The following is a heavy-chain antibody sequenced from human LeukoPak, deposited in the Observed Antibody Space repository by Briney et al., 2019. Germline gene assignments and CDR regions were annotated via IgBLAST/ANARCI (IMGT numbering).Heavy chain of an antibody. CDR2: ISGSGGST. J-gene: IGHJ4*02. D-gene: IGHD2-15*01. Sequence: GGSLRLSCADSGFTFSSYAMSWVRQAPGKGLEWVSAISGSGGSTYYADSVKGRFTISRDNSKNTLYLQMNSLRAEDTAVYSWAKGALGYCSGGCCRGGDYWGQGTLVTVSS. CDR1: GFTFSSYA. V-gene: IGHV3-23*01. CDR3: AKGALGYCSGGCCRGGDY.